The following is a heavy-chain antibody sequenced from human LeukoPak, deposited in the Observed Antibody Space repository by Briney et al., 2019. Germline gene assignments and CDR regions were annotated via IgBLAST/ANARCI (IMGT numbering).Heavy chain of an antibody. CDR2: INPNSGGT. J-gene: IGHJ5*02. V-gene: IGHV1-2*02. CDR1: GYSFTGYY. Sequence: ASVKVSCKASGYSFTGYYMHWVRQAPGQGLEWMGWINPNSGGTNYAQKFQGRVTMTRDTSISTAYMELSRLRSDDTAVYYCARDPVLGDFWSGYENNWFDPWGQGTLVTVSS. CDR3: ARDPVLGDFWSGYENNWFDP. D-gene: IGHD3-3*01.